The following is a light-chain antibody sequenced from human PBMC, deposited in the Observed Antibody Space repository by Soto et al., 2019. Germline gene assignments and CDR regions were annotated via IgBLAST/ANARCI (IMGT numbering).Light chain of an antibody. CDR2: DAS. V-gene: IGKV1-5*01. Sequence: DIQMTQSPSTLSASVGDRVTITCRASQSISSWLAWYQQKPGKAPKLLIYDASSLESGVPSRFSGSGSGTEFILTISSLQPDDSATYHCQQYNRYSLTFGGGTKV. CDR3: QQYNRYSLT. CDR1: QSISSW. J-gene: IGKJ4*01.